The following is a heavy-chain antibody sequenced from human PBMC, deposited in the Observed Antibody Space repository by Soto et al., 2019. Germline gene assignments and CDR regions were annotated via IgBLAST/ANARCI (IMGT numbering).Heavy chain of an antibody. Sequence: SETLSLTCAVYGGSFSGYYWSWIRQPPGKGLEWIGEINHSGSTNYNPSLKSRFTISRDNAKNSLYLQMNSLRADDTAVYYCARDSVYGGNPPPFDYWGQGTLVTVSS. V-gene: IGHV4-34*01. CDR3: ARDSVYGGNPPPFDY. D-gene: IGHD4-17*01. CDR2: INHSGST. J-gene: IGHJ4*02. CDR1: GGSFSGYY.